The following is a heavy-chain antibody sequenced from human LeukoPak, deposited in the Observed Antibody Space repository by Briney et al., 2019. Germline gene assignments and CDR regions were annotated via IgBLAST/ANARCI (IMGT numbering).Heavy chain of an antibody. J-gene: IGHJ4*02. CDR2: IIPIFGIA. CDR1: GGTFSSYA. V-gene: IGHV1-69*04. Sequence: SVKVSCKASGGTFSSYAISWVRQAPGQGLEWMGRIIPIFGIANYAQKFQGRVTITADKSTSTAYMELNSLRSEDTAVYYCARLYCSSTSCFDYWGQGTLVTVSS. D-gene: IGHD2-2*01. CDR3: ARLYCSSTSCFDY.